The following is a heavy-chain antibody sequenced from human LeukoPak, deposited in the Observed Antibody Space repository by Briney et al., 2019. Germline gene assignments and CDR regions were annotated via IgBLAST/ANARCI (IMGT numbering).Heavy chain of an antibody. J-gene: IGHJ4*02. CDR1: GGTFSSYA. Sequence: ASVKVSCEASGGTFSSYAISWVRQAPGQGLEWMGRIIPILGIANYAQKFQGRVTITADKSTSTAYMELSSLRSEDTAVYYCASHDWNDGLGSYNDYWGQGTLVTVSS. V-gene: IGHV1-69*04. CDR3: ASHDWNDGLGSYNDY. D-gene: IGHD1-1*01. CDR2: IIPILGIA.